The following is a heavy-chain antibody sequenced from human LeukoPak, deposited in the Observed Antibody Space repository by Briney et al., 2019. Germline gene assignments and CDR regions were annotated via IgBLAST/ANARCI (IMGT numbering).Heavy chain of an antibody. CDR2: ISAYNGNT. Sequence: ASVKVSCKASGYTFTGYYMHWVRQAPGQGLEWMGWISAYNGNTNYAQKLQGRVTMTTDTSTSTAYMELRSLRSDDTAVYYCARRSLRAYYYDSSGYGIEFDYWGQGTLVTVSS. CDR3: ARRSLRAYYYDSSGYGIEFDY. V-gene: IGHV1-18*04. J-gene: IGHJ4*02. CDR1: GYTFTGYY. D-gene: IGHD3-22*01.